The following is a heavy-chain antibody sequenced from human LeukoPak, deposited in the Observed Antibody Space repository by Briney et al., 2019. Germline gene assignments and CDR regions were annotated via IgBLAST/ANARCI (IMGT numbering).Heavy chain of an antibody. V-gene: IGHV3-23*01. CDR3: AKDQEPMTTVTPFDY. Sequence: QAGGSLRLSCAASGFTFSSYAMSWVRQAPGKGLEWVSAISDSGGGTYYADSVKGRFTISRDNSKNTLYLQMNSLRAEDTAVYYCAKDQEPMTTVTPFDYWGQGTLVTVSS. D-gene: IGHD4-17*01. CDR1: GFTFSSYA. J-gene: IGHJ4*02. CDR2: ISDSGGGT.